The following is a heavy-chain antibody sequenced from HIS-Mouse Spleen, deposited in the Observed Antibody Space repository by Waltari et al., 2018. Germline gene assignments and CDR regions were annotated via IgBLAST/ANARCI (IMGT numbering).Heavy chain of an antibody. V-gene: IGHV4-39*07. CDR1: GGPLSSSSYS. D-gene: IGHD6-13*01. Sequence: QLQLQESGPGLVKPSETLSRTCTVSGGPLSSSSYSWGWIRQPQGKGLGWIGSIYYSGRTYYNPSLTSRVTISVDTSKNQFSLKLSSVTAADTAVYYCAREIPYSSSWYDWYFDLWGRGTLVTVSS. J-gene: IGHJ2*01. CDR2: IYYSGRT. CDR3: AREIPYSSSWYDWYFDL.